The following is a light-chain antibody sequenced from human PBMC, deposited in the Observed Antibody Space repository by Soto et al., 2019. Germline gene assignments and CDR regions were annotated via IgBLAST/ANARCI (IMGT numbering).Light chain of an antibody. Sequence: EIVLPQSPGTLSLSPGERVTLSCRASGYVNSKYLTWYQQKPGQDPRPLIYGASNRATGIPDRFSGSGSGTDFTLPISRLESEEFAEYYCQQYGESRYTFGLGTKLEI. CDR2: GAS. V-gene: IGKV3-20*01. CDR3: QQYGESRYT. J-gene: IGKJ2*01. CDR1: GYVNSKY.